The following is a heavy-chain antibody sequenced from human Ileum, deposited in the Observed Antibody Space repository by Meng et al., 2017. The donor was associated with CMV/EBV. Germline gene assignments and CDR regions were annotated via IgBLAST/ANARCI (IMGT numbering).Heavy chain of an antibody. Sequence: GGSLRLSCAASGFTFSSYWMSWVRQAPGKGLEWVANIKQDGSEKYYVDSVKGRFTISRDNAKNSLYLQMNSLRAEDTAVYYCARDYYDSSGYQDYWGQGTLVTVSS. CDR3: ARDYYDSSGYQDY. CDR1: GFTFSSYW. CDR2: IKQDGSEK. V-gene: IGHV3-7*01. D-gene: IGHD3-22*01. J-gene: IGHJ4*02.